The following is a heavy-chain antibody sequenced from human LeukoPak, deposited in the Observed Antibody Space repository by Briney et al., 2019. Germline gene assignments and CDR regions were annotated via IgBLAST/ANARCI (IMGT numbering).Heavy chain of an antibody. D-gene: IGHD3-3*01. CDR3: ARDWRGTYFDY. CDR1: GGTFSSYA. Sequence: ASVKVSCKASGGTFSSYAISWVRQAPGQGLEWMGWISAYNGNTNYAQKLQGRVTMTTDTSTSTAYMELRSLRSDDTAVYYCARDWRGTYFDYWGQGTLVTVSS. CDR2: ISAYNGNT. V-gene: IGHV1-18*01. J-gene: IGHJ4*02.